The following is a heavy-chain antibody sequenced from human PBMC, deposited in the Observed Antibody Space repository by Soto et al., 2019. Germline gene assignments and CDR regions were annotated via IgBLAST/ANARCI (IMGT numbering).Heavy chain of an antibody. J-gene: IGHJ4*02. CDR2: ISDSGATT. CDR1: GFPFGENA. D-gene: IGHD6-19*01. Sequence: LRLSCAASGFPFGENAMSWVRQAPGKGLEWVSGISDSGATTYYADSVRGRFTISRDNSKNTLYLQMKSLRAEDSASYYCAKEDTSSGSLDYWGQGALVTVSS. CDR3: AKEDTSSGSLDY. V-gene: IGHV3-23*01.